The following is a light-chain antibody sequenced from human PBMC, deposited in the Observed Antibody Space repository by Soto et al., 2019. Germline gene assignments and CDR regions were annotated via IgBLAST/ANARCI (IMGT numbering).Light chain of an antibody. V-gene: IGKV3-15*01. CDR1: QSINNN. CDR3: QQYNNWPLT. CDR2: GAS. J-gene: IGKJ4*01. Sequence: VMTQSPATLSVSPGERATLSCRASQSINNNLAWYQQKPGQGPRLLIYGASSRATGIPARFSGSGSGTGFTLTISSLQSEDFAIYYCQQYNNWPLTFGGGTKVEIK.